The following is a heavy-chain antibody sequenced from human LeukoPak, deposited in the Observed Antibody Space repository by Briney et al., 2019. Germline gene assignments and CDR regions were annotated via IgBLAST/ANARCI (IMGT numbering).Heavy chain of an antibody. V-gene: IGHV3-21*04. Sequence: GGSLRLSCVASGFTFSGYSMNWVRQAPGKGLEWVSFISTSSSYIHNADSVKGRFTISRDNAENSLYLQMNSLRAEDTATYYCAKDDGWLYYNHWGQGTLVTVSS. CDR1: GFTFSGYS. CDR3: AKDDGWLYYNH. J-gene: IGHJ4*02. D-gene: IGHD3-22*01. CDR2: ISTSSSYI.